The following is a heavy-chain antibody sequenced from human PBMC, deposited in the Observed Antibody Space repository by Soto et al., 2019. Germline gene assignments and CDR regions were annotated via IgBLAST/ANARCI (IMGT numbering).Heavy chain of an antibody. V-gene: IGHV1-18*01. CDR3: AREGRGWYVVY. D-gene: IGHD6-19*01. J-gene: IGHJ4*02. CDR2: ISAYNGNT. Sequence: ASLKVSCKASGYTFNSYGISCVRQAPGQGLEWMGWISAYNGNTNYAQKLQGRVTMTTDTSTSTAYMELRSLRSDDTAVYYCAREGRGWYVVYWGQGTLVTVSS. CDR1: GYTFNSYG.